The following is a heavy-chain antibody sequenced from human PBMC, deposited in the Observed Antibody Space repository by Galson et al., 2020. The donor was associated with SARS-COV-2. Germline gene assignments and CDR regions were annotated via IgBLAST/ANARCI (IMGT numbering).Heavy chain of an antibody. D-gene: IGHD1-26*01. CDR1: GFTFSSYA. CDR2: ISSNGGST. V-gene: IGHV3-64*01. J-gene: IGHJ4*02. Sequence: QLGESLKISCAASGFTFSSYAMHWVRQAPGKGLEYVSAISSNGGSTYYANSVKGRFTISRDNSKNTLYLQMGSLRAEDMAVYYCARSPYSGSYLFDYWGQGTLVTVSS. CDR3: ARSPYSGSYLFDY.